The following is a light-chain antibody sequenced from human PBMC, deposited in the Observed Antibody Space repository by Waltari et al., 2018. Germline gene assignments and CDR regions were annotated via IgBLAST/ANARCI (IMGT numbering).Light chain of an antibody. CDR1: SLRRYS. J-gene: IGLJ2*01. Sequence: SSDLTQDPAVSVALGQTVRITCQGYSLRRYSASWYQQRPGQAPILVLYGQNDRPSGIPDRFSGSTSGNTASLTITGAQAEDEADYYCHSRDTSSTRFFGGGTRLTV. V-gene: IGLV3-19*01. CDR2: GQN. CDR3: HSRDTSSTRF.